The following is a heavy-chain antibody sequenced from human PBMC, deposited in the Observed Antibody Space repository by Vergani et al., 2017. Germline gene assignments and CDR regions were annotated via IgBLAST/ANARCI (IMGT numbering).Heavy chain of an antibody. CDR1: GFTFSSYA. Sequence: EVQLVESGGGLVQPGGSLRLSCAASGFTFSSYAMSWVRQAPGKGLEWVSAISGSGGSTYYADSVKGRFTISRDNSKNTLYLQMNSLRAEDTAVYYCARMGSAPTVTTGGFIDYWGQGTLVTVSS. CDR3: ARMGSAPTVTTGGFIDY. J-gene: IGHJ4*02. V-gene: IGHV3-23*04. CDR2: ISGSGGST. D-gene: IGHD4-17*01.